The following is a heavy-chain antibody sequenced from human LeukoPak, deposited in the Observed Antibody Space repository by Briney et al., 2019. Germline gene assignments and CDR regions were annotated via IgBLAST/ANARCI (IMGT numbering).Heavy chain of an antibody. Sequence: SVKVSCKASGGTFSSYAISWVRQAPGQGLEWMGRIIPILGIANYAQKFQGRVTITADKSTSTAYMELSSLRSEDTAVYYCARDLSGYSSGWPNYWGQGTLVTVSS. CDR2: IIPILGIA. J-gene: IGHJ4*02. V-gene: IGHV1-69*04. CDR1: GGTFSSYA. CDR3: ARDLSGYSSGWPNY. D-gene: IGHD6-19*01.